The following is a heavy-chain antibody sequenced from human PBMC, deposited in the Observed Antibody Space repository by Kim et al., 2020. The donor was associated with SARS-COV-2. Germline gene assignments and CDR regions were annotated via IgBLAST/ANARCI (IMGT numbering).Heavy chain of an antibody. J-gene: IGHJ4*02. CDR3: ARDNLTPGKKPFDY. D-gene: IGHD6-13*01. V-gene: IGHV1-46*01. Sequence: AQKSQGKVTMTRDTSTSTVYMEMSSLRSEDTAVYYCARDNLTPGKKPFDYWGQGTLVTVSS.